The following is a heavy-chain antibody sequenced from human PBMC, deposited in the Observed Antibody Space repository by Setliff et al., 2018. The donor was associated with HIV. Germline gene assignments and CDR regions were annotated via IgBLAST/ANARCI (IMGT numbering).Heavy chain of an antibody. CDR1: GYTFSVYY. Sequence: ASVKFSCKASGYTFSVYYIHWVRQAPGQGLEWMGWINPNNGGTNYAQKFQGRVTMTRDTSISTAYMDLSRLRSDDTAVYYCARAQDHRSSSWYLAWGQGTLVTVSS. CDR2: INPNNGGT. D-gene: IGHD6-13*01. J-gene: IGHJ5*02. V-gene: IGHV1-2*02. CDR3: ARAQDHRSSSWYLA.